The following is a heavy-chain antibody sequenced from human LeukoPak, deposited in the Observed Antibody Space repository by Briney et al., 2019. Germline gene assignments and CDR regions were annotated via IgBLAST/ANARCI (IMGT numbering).Heavy chain of an antibody. CDR3: ARDRPVGSVDY. CDR2: ISSSGSTI. Sequence: PGGSLRLSCAASGFTFSSYEMNWVRQAPGKGLEWVSYISSSGSTIYYADSVKGRFTISRDNAKNSLYLQMNSLRAEDTAVYYCARDRPVGSVDYWGQGTLVTVSS. J-gene: IGHJ4*02. CDR1: GFTFSSYE. V-gene: IGHV3-48*03. D-gene: IGHD1-14*01.